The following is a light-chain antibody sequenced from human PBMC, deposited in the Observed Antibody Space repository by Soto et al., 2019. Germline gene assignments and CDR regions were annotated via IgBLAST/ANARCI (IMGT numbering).Light chain of an antibody. J-gene: IGKJ4*01. CDR1: QSVSSSY. CDR2: GAS. CDR3: QQYGSSSLT. V-gene: IGKV3-20*01. Sequence: EIVLTQSPGTLSLSPGERATLSCRASQSVSSSYLAWYQQKPGQAPRLLIYGASSRATGIPDRFSGSGYGTDFTLTISRLEPEDFAVYYCQQYGSSSLTFGGGTKVEIQ.